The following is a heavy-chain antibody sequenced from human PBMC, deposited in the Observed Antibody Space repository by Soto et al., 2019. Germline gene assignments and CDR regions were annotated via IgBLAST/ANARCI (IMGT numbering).Heavy chain of an antibody. Sequence: GESLKISCKGSGYRFSSYWIAWVRQMPGKGLEWMGIIYPGDSDTIYSPSFQGQVTISADKSISSAYLQWSSLRASDTAMYYCARGGVSTRTFDSWGQGTPVPVSS. CDR3: ARGGVSTRTFDS. D-gene: IGHD3-3*01. J-gene: IGHJ4*02. CDR2: IYPGDSDT. CDR1: GYRFSSYW. V-gene: IGHV5-51*01.